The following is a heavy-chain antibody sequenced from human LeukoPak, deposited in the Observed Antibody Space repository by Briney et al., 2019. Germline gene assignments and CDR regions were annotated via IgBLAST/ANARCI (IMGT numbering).Heavy chain of an antibody. J-gene: IGHJ3*01. CDR1: GFSFSNHE. CDR2: ISSSSGISI. CDR3: ARGKVSRGWYSDAFDL. Sequence: GGSLRLSCAASGFSFSNHEMNWVRQAPGKGLEWVSYISSSSGISIYYADSVKGRFTISRDNAKNTLYLEMNSLRAEDTAVYYCARGKVSRGWYSDAFDLWGQGTMVTVSS. V-gene: IGHV3-48*03. D-gene: IGHD6-19*01.